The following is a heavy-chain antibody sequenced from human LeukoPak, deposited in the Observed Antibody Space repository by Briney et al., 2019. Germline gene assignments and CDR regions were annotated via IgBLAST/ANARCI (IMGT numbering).Heavy chain of an antibody. CDR1: GYTFIHFG. J-gene: IGHJ4*02. D-gene: IGHD2-21*02. V-gene: IGHV1-18*01. CDR2: ISANNGNT. Sequence: ASVKVSCKASGYTFIHFGVSWVRQAPGQGLEWMGWISANNGNTDYAQKLQGRVTMTTDTSTSTAYMELRSLRSDDTAVYYCARFCGGDCYTLFDYWGQGTLVTVSS. CDR3: ARFCGGDCYTLFDY.